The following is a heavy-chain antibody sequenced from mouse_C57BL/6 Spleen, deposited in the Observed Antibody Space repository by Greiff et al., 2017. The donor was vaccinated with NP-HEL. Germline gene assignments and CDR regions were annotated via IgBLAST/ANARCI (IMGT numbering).Heavy chain of an antibody. CDR3: ARRGTAHYYAMDY. D-gene: IGHD1-2*01. CDR2: IWSGGST. J-gene: IGHJ4*01. V-gene: IGHV2-2*01. Sequence: VKLMESGPGLVQPSQSLSITCTVSGFSLTSYGVHWVRQSPGKGLEWLGVIWSGGSTDYNAAFISRLSISKDNSKSQVFFKMNSLQADDTAIYYCARRGTAHYYAMDYWGQGTSVTVSS. CDR1: GFSLTSYG.